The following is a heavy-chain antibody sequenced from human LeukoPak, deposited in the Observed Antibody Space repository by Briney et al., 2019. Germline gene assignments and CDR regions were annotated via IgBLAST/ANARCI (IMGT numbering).Heavy chain of an antibody. CDR1: GFIFSNYG. Sequence: GGSLRLSCSASGFIFSNYGMYWVRQAPGKGLEFVSAISSDGDNTFYADSVKGRFTISRDNSKNTLHLQMNSLRAEDTAIYYCAKTSRVNSAYDSPFDYWGQGTLVTVSS. CDR2: ISSDGDNT. CDR3: AKTSRVNSAYDSPFDY. V-gene: IGHV3-64*04. J-gene: IGHJ4*02. D-gene: IGHD5-12*01.